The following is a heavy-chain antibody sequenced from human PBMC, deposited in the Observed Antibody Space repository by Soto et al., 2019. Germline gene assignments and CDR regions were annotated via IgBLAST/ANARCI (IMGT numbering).Heavy chain of an antibody. D-gene: IGHD6-13*01. CDR1: GFTFSSYG. V-gene: IGHV3-30*18. J-gene: IGHJ3*02. Sequence: GGSLRLSCAASGFTFSSYGMHWVRQAPGKGLEWVAVISYDGSNKYYADSVKGRFTISRDNSKNTLYLQMNSLRAEDTAVYYCAKDPTAAGPASLMAFDIWGQGTMVTVSS. CDR2: ISYDGSNK. CDR3: AKDPTAAGPASLMAFDI.